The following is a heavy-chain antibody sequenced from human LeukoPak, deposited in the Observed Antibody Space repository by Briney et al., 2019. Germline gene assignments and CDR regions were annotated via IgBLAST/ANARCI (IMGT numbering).Heavy chain of an antibody. CDR2: IYPGDSDT. CDR3: ARTGIAVAGGFDY. D-gene: IGHD6-19*01. J-gene: IGHJ4*02. V-gene: IGHV5-51*01. Sequence: PGESLKISCKGSGYSFTSYWIGWVRQMPGKGLEWMGIIYPGDSDTRYSPSFQGQVTIAADKAISTAYLQWSSLKASDTAMYYCARTGIAVAGGFDYWGQGTLVTVSS. CDR1: GYSFTSYW.